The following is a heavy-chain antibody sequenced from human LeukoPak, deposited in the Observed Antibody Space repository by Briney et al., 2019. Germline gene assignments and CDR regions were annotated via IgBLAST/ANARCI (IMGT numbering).Heavy chain of an antibody. V-gene: IGHV1-46*01. D-gene: IGHD5-18*01. CDR2: INPSGGST. CDR3: ASWGYSYGYDDAFDI. J-gene: IGHJ3*02. CDR1: GYTFTSYY. Sequence: ASVKVSCKASGYTFTSYYMHWVRQAPGQGLEWMGIINPSGGSTSYAQKFQGRVTMTRDTSTSTVYMELSSLRSEDTAVYYCASWGYSYGYDDAFDIWGQGTMVTVSS.